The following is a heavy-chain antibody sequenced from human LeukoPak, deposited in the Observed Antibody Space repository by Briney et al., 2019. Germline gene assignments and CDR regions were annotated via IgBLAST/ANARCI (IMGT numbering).Heavy chain of an antibody. J-gene: IGHJ5*02. CDR2: IYYSGST. CDR3: ARELSSGGTSWFDP. CDR1: GGSISSYY. D-gene: IGHD2-15*01. V-gene: IGHV4-59*01. Sequence: PSETLSLTCTVSGGSISSYYWSWIRQPPGKGLEWIGYIYYSGSTNYNPSLKSRVTISVDTSKNQFSLKLSSVTAADTAVYYCARELSSGGTSWFDPWGQGTLVTVSS.